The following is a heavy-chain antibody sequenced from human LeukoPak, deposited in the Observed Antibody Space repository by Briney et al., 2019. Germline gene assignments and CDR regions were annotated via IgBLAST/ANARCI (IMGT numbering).Heavy chain of an antibody. J-gene: IGHJ3*02. CDR3: ARGYYDSSTDAFDI. Sequence: SETLSLTCTVSGGSISSSSYSWGWIRQPPGKGLEWIGSIYYSGSAYYNPSLKSRVTISVDTSKNQFSLKLSSVTAADTAVYYCARGYYDSSTDAFDIWGQGTMVTVSP. CDR1: GGSISSSSYS. D-gene: IGHD3-22*01. CDR2: IYYSGSA. V-gene: IGHV4-39*07.